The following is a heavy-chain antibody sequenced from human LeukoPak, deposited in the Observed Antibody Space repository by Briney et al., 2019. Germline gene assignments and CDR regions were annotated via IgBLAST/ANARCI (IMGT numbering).Heavy chain of an antibody. CDR1: GFTFSSYP. CDR3: AKGVSSPLYYFDY. CDR2: ISGNSANT. V-gene: IGHV3-23*01. Sequence: EGSLRLSCAASGFTFSSYPMRWVRQAPGKGLEWVSSISGNSANTYYGDSVKGRFTVSRDNSKDTVFLQVNSLRAEDTAVYYCAKGVSSPLYYFDYWGLGTRVTVSS. J-gene: IGHJ4*02. D-gene: IGHD2-8*01.